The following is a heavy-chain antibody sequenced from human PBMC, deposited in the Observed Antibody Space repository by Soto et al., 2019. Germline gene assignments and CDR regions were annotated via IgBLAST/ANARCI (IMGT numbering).Heavy chain of an antibody. CDR3: AKVVDIVTPTWYFDY. CDR1: GFTFSSYA. Sequence: GGSLRLSCAASGFTFSSYAMSWVRQAPGKGLGWVSAISGSGGSTYYADSVKGRFTISRDNSKNTLYLQMNSLRAEDTAVYYCAKVVDIVTPTWYFDYWGQGTLVTVSS. D-gene: IGHD5-12*01. CDR2: ISGSGGST. J-gene: IGHJ4*02. V-gene: IGHV3-23*01.